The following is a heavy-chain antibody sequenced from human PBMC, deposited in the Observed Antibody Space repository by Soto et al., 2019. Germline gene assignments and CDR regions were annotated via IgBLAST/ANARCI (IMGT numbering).Heavy chain of an antibody. CDR1: GFTFSSYG. CDR3: ARDLHTWGFSYYYYGMDV. Sequence: GGSLRLSCAASGFTFSSYGMHWVRQAPGKGLEWVAVIWYDGSNKYYADSVKGRFTISRDNSKNTLYLQMNSLRAEDTAVYYCARDLHTWGFSYYYYGMDVWGQGTTVTVSS. D-gene: IGHD1-26*01. J-gene: IGHJ6*02. V-gene: IGHV3-33*01. CDR2: IWYDGSNK.